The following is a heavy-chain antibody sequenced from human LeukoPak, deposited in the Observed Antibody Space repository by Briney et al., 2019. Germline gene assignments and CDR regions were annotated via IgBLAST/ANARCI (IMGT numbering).Heavy chain of an antibody. J-gene: IGHJ4*02. CDR2: INPNSGGA. CDR3: ARDPFALGIVIVPY. Sequence: ASVKVSCKASGYTFTGYYMHWVRQAPGQGLEWMGWINPNSGGANYAQKFQGRVTMTSDTSITTAYIELSRLRSDDTAVYYCARDPFALGIVIVPYWGQGTLVTVSS. D-gene: IGHD2/OR15-2a*01. CDR1: GYTFTGYY. V-gene: IGHV1-2*02.